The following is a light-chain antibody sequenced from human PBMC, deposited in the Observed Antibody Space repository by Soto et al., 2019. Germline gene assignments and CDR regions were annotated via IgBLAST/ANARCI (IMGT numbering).Light chain of an antibody. CDR3: QQYGSSPYT. J-gene: IGKJ2*01. CDR2: GAS. Sequence: VLTQSPGTLSLSPGERATLSCRASQSVSRSSLAWYQQKPGQAPRLLIYGASTRATGIPDRFSGSGSGTDFTLTITRLEPEDFAVFYCQQYGSSPYTFGQGTKLEIK. CDR1: QSVSRSS. V-gene: IGKV3-20*01.